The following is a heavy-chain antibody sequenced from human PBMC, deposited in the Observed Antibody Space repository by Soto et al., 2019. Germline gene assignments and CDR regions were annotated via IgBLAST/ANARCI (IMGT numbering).Heavy chain of an antibody. V-gene: IGHV1-2*02. J-gene: IGHJ6*02. CDR2: INPKFGDT. CDR3: ARNMDYYYGRGSGNGYGV. D-gene: IGHD3-10*02. Sequence: QVQLVQAGAEVKEPGDSVRVSCEASGYTFTAYYIHWVRQAPGQGLEWMGWINPKFGDTTYAQDFQGRVSMTRDMSISTVYMDLSSLTSDDTAIYYCARNMDYYYGRGSGNGYGVWGQGTTVTVFS. CDR1: GYTFTAYY.